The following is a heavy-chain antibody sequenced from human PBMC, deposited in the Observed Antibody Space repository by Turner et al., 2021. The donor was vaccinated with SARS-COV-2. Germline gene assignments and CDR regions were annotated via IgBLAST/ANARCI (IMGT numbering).Heavy chain of an antibody. J-gene: IGHJ4*02. V-gene: IGHV3-53*04. D-gene: IGHD6-13*01. Sequence: EVPLVESGGGLVQPGGSMRLSCAASGFTVSSNYMSWVRQAPGKGLEWVSVIYSGGSTYYADSVKGRFTISRHNSKNTLYLQMNSLRAEDTAVYYCASSSGYSGSWYLKHWGQGTLVTVSS. CDR3: ASSSGYSGSWYLKH. CDR2: IYSGGST. CDR1: GFTVSSNY.